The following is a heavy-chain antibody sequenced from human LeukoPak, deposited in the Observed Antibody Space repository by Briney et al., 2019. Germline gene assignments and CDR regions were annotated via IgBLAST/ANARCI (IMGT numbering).Heavy chain of an antibody. J-gene: IGHJ4*02. CDR2: IYPDDSYT. CDR3: ATLKGGGDTEIDY. D-gene: IGHD3-10*01. Sequence: RGESLKISCKGSGYSFTSFWIGWVRQMPGKGLEWMGIIYPDDSYTTYSPSFQGQVTISADKSISTAYLQWSSLKATDTAMYYCATLKGGGDTEIDYWGQGTLVTVSS. CDR1: GYSFTSFW. V-gene: IGHV5-51*01.